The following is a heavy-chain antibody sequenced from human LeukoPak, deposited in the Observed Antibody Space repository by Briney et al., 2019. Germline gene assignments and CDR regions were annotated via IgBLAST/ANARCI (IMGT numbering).Heavy chain of an antibody. V-gene: IGHV4-34*01. J-gene: IGHJ5*02. Sequence: KPSETLSLTCAVYGGSFSGYYWSWIRQPPGTGLEWMGEINHSGSTNYNPSLKSRVTISVDTSKNQFSLKLSSVTAADTAVYYCAREKRITMVRGVINWFDPWGQGTLVTVSS. D-gene: IGHD3-10*01. CDR2: INHSGST. CDR1: GGSFSGYY. CDR3: AREKRITMVRGVINWFDP.